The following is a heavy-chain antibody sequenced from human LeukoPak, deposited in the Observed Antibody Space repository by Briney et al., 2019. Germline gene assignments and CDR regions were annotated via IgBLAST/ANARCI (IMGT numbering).Heavy chain of an antibody. V-gene: IGHV3-23*01. Sequence: PGGSLRLSCAASGFTFSNYVMSWVRQAPGKVLERVSAISGSGGSTYYADSVKGRFTISRDNSKNTLYLQMNSLRAEDTAVYYCANSPGQYCSCTSCYRHDASDIWGQGTMVTVSS. CDR2: ISGSGGST. CDR1: GFTFSNYV. CDR3: ANSPGQYCSCTSCYRHDASDI. J-gene: IGHJ3*02. D-gene: IGHD2-2*01.